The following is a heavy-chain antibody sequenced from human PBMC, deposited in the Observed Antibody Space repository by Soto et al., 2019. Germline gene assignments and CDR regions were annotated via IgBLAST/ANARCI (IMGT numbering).Heavy chain of an antibody. Sequence: PSETLSLTCTVSGGSISHYYWSWVRRPPGKGLEWIGYIYYSGSTNYNPSLKSRVTISVDTSKNQFSLKLNSMTAADTAVYYCARHNYGSGSTYFDYWGQGTLVTVSS. J-gene: IGHJ4*02. CDR1: GGSISHYY. V-gene: IGHV4-59*08. CDR3: ARHNYGSGSTYFDY. CDR2: IYYSGST. D-gene: IGHD3-10*01.